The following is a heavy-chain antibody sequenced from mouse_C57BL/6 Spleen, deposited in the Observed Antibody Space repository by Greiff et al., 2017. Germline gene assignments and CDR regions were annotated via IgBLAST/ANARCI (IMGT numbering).Heavy chain of an antibody. Sequence: EVKLVESGGGLVKPGGSLKLSCAASGFTFSDYGMHWVRQAPEKGLEWVAYISSGSSTIYYADTVKGRFTISRDNAKNTLFLQMTSLRSEDTAMYYCARLYYYGSSYVEYAMDYWGQGTSVTVSS. D-gene: IGHD1-1*01. CDR2: ISSGSSTI. V-gene: IGHV5-17*01. CDR3: ARLYYYGSSYVEYAMDY. CDR1: GFTFSDYG. J-gene: IGHJ4*01.